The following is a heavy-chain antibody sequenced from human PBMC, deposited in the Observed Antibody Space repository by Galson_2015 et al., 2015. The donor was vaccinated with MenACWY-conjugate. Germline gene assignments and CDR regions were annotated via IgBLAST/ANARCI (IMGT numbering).Heavy chain of an antibody. CDR2: ISDTGST. Sequence: LSLTCTVSGGSISSNSYHWGWIRQPPGKGLEWIGKISDTGSTHYNPSLKSRLTISVDTSKNHLSLRLSSVTAADTAVYHCARNYYDGSGYFYWGQGTLVTVSP. CDR1: GGSISSNSYH. V-gene: IGHV4-39*01. D-gene: IGHD3-22*01. J-gene: IGHJ4*02. CDR3: ARNYYDGSGYFY.